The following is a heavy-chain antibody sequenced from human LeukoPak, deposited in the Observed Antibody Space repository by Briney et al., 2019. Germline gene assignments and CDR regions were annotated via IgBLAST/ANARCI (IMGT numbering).Heavy chain of an antibody. CDR2: INPNSGGT. CDR3: ARVYDFWSGYHTSFDP. Sequence: ASLKVSCEASGDTFTGSFMHWVRQAPGHGLERMGWINPNSGGTNYAQKFQGTVTMTRETSISTAYMELSRLRSDDTAVYYCARVYDFWSGYHTSFDPWGQGTLVTVSS. V-gene: IGHV1-2*02. D-gene: IGHD3-3*01. J-gene: IGHJ5*02. CDR1: GDTFTGSF.